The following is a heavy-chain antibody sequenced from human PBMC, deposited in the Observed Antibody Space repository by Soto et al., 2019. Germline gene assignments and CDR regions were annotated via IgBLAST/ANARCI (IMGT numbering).Heavy chain of an antibody. Sequence: QPGGSLRLSCAASGFTFSSYGMHWVRQAPGKGLEWVAGISYDGSNKYYADSVKGRFTISRDNSKNTLYLQMNSLRADDTAVYYCAKDIFSSPQDGPHYDFWSGPPDYWGQGTLVTVSS. CDR2: ISYDGSNK. D-gene: IGHD3-3*01. CDR3: AKDIFSSPQDGPHYDFWSGPPDY. CDR1: GFTFSSYG. J-gene: IGHJ4*02. V-gene: IGHV3-30*18.